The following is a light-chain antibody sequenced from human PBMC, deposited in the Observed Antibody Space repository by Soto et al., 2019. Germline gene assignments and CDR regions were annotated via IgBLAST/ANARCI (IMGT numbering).Light chain of an antibody. V-gene: IGKV1-5*01. J-gene: IGKJ1*01. Sequence: DIQIAQSPSTLSASLGDRVTITCRASQSISTWLAWYQQKPGNAPKLLIFDASNWESGVPSRFSGSGSGTEFTLTIDSLQPDDFATYYCQQYNSDSRTFGQGTKVDIK. CDR3: QQYNSDSRT. CDR2: DAS. CDR1: QSISTW.